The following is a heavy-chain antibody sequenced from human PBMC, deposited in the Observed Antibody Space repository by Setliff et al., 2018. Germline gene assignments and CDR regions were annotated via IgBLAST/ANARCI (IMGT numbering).Heavy chain of an antibody. Sequence: GASVKVSCKASGYTFTSYAMHWVRQAPGQRLEWMGWINAGNGNTKYSQKFQGRVTMTRDTSTSTVYMELSSLRSEDTAVYYCARDGVSSGWYPDAFDIWGQGTMVTVSS. J-gene: IGHJ3*02. D-gene: IGHD6-19*01. CDR1: GYTFTSYA. V-gene: IGHV1-3*01. CDR2: INAGNGNT. CDR3: ARDGVSSGWYPDAFDI.